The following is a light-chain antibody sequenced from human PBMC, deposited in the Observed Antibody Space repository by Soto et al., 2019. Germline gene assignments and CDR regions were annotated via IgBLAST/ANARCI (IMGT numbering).Light chain of an antibody. J-gene: IGLJ2*01. CDR2: RNN. CDR3: ATWDDSLSGHVV. V-gene: IGLV1-47*01. CDR1: ATNIGRNH. Sequence: QSVLTQPPSASGTPGQRVTISCSGGATNIGRNHVYWYQQFPGVAPRLLIYRNNQRPSGVPDRISGSKSGTSASLAISGLRSEDEADYYCATWDDSLSGHVVFGGGTKPPS.